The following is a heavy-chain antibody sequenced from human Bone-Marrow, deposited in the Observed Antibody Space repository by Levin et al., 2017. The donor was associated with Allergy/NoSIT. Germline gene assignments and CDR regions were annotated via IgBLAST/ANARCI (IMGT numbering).Heavy chain of an antibody. CDR2: IYPGDSDT. CDR3: ARTGWECSGGSCFRSAVVDYYYGMDG. Sequence: GGSLRLSCKGSGYSFTSYWIGWVRQMPGKGLEWMGIIYPGDSDTRYSPSFQGQVTISADKSISTAYLQWSSLKASDTAMYYCARTGWECSGGSCFRSAVVDYYYGMDGWGQGTTVTVSS. D-gene: IGHD2-15*01. CDR1: GYSFTSYW. V-gene: IGHV5-51*01. J-gene: IGHJ6*02.